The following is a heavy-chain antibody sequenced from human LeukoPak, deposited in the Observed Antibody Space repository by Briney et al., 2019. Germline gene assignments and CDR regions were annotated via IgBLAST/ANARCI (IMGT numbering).Heavy chain of an antibody. CDR3: ARTIEYSSSSGYYYYYMDV. J-gene: IGHJ6*03. D-gene: IGHD6-6*01. CDR2: LYYSGST. Sequence: SETLSLTCSVSGGSINSNYWSWIRQPPGKGLEWIGYLYYSGSTNYNPSLKSRVTISIDTSKEQFSLKLSSVTAADTAVYYCARTIEYSSSSGYYYYYMDVWGKGTTVTVSS. V-gene: IGHV4-59*01. CDR1: GGSINSNY.